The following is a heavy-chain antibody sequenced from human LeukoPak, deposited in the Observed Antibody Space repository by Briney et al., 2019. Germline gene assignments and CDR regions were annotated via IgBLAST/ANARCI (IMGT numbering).Heavy chain of an antibody. CDR3: AREDSFWAFDI. D-gene: IGHD2-15*01. CDR1: GFTFSSYA. CDR2: ISYDGSNK. Sequence: PGRSLRLSCVASGFTFSSYAMHGVRQAPGKGLECVEVISYDGSNKYYAHSVKGRFTISRDNSKNTLYLQMNSLRAEDTAVYYCAREDSFWAFDIWGQGTMVTVSS. J-gene: IGHJ3*02. V-gene: IGHV3-30*04.